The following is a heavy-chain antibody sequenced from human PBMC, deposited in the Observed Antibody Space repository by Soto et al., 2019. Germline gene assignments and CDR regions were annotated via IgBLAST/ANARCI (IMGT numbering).Heavy chain of an antibody. CDR3: ARGPGGFGEFSLDY. J-gene: IGHJ4*01. CDR2: IYSGGST. D-gene: IGHD3-10*01. Sequence: QVQLQEWGPGLVKPSETLSLTCTLSGGSINTYYWTWIRQAAGKGLEWIGRIYSGGSTNYNPSLMRRVSVSVDMSKNQFALKLSSVTAAATAVYYCARGPGGFGEFSLDYWRHGTLVTVST. CDR1: GGSINTYY. V-gene: IGHV4-4*07.